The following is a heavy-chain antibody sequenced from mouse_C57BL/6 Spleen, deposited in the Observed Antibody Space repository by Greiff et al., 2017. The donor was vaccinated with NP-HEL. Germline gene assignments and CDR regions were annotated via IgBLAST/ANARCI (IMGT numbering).Heavy chain of an antibody. CDR2: INPSDGGT. CDR1: GYTFTSYW. J-gene: IGHJ2*01. V-gene: IGHV1-53*01. CDR3: ARLVPPSSGDY. Sequence: QVQLQQSGTELVKPGASVKLSCKASGYTFTSYWMHWVKQRPGQGLEWIGNINPSDGGTNYNEKFKSKATLTVDKSSSTAYMQLSSLTSEDSAVYYCARLVPPSSGDYWGQGTTLTVSS. D-gene: IGHD1-1*01.